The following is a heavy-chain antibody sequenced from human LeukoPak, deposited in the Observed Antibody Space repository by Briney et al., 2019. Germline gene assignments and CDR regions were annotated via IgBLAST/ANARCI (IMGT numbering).Heavy chain of an antibody. D-gene: IGHD3-16*01. CDR1: GFTFSRHG. V-gene: IGHV3-33*01. Sequence: PGGSLRLSCSASGFTFSRHGMHWLRQAPGKGLEWVAVSWLAGSDYAYTVKGRVTISTDTSRYTLNLEMSSLRVEDTAIYYCAREQSTFGSAGAFDIWGQGRVVIVSS. CDR3: AREQSTFGSAGAFDI. CDR2: SWLAGSD. J-gene: IGHJ3*02.